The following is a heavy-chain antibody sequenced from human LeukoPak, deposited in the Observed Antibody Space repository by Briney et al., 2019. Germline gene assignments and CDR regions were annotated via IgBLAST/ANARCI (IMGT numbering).Heavy chain of an antibody. V-gene: IGHV1-2*02. Sequence: GASVKVSCKASGYTFTGYYMHWVRQAPGQGLEWMGWINPNSGGTNYAQKFQGRVTMTRDMSTSTVYMELSSLRSEDTAVYYCARDGGLYSSSWTTLFGYYYYMDAWGKGTTVTVSS. CDR3: ARDGGLYSSSWTTLFGYYYYMDA. CDR2: INPNSGGT. D-gene: IGHD6-13*01. CDR1: GYTFTGYY. J-gene: IGHJ6*03.